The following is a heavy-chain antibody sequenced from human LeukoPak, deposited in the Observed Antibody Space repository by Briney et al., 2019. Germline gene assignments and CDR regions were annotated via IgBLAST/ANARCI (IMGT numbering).Heavy chain of an antibody. D-gene: IGHD1-26*01. V-gene: IGHV3-33*01. CDR2: TWYDGRNK. CDR3: ARDGGVGGSYFEGAFDI. CDR1: GFTISSYG. J-gene: IGHJ3*02. Sequence: RTAGSLRCSCSASGFTISSYGMHWVRQAPGKGLEWVAVTWYDGRNKYYADSVKGRFTISRDNSKNTLYLQMNSLRAEDTAVYYCARDGGVGGSYFEGAFDIWGQGTMVTVSS.